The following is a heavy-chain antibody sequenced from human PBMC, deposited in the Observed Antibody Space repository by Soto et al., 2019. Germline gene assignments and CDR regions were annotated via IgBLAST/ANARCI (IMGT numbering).Heavy chain of an antibody. CDR3: XXXXXRAMVRXXYGMDV. CDR2: IWYDGSNK. D-gene: IGHD3-10*01. CDR1: GFTFSSYG. J-gene: IGHJ6*02. V-gene: IGHV3-33*01. Sequence: QVQLVESGGGVVQPGRSLRLSCAASGFTFSSYGMHWVRQAPGKGLEWVAVIWYDGSNKYYADSVKGRFTISRDNSKXXXXXXXXXXXXXXTXXXXXXXXXXRAMVRXXYGMDVWGQGTTVTVSS.